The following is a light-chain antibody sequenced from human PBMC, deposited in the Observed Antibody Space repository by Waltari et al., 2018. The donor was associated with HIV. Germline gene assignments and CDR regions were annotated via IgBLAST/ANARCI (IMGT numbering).Light chain of an antibody. V-gene: IGKV3-20*01. CDR2: GTS. CDR1: QRVSSSY. CDR3: QQYGGSPPGMT. Sequence: LLLPQSPCTLSLSPGEIANLPCRASQRVSSSYVTGYQQKPGQAPRLLIRGTSSRASGTTARVSGSGSGTDVTLNIISVEPEDFAVYYCQQYGGSPPGMTFGQGTRLEIK. J-gene: IGKJ5*01.